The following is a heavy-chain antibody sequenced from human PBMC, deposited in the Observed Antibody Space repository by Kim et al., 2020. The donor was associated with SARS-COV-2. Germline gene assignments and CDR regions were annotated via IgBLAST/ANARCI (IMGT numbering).Heavy chain of an antibody. Sequence: GGSLRLSCAASGFSFSSYGMNWVRQAPGKGLEWVAVISYDGKNKYYADSVKGRFTIFRDNSKNTLYLQMNSLRAEDTAVYYCARGNGEQWLDYYFDYWGQGNLVTVSS. V-gene: IGHV3-33*05. CDR2: ISYDGKNK. CDR1: GFSFSSYG. J-gene: IGHJ4*02. D-gene: IGHD6-19*01. CDR3: ARGNGEQWLDYYFDY.